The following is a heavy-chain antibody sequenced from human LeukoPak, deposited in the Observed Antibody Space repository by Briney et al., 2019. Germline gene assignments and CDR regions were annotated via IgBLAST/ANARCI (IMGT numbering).Heavy chain of an antibody. CDR1: GFTFSSYA. Sequence: GGSLRLSCAASGFTFSSYAMSWVRQAPGKGLEWVSALSGSGGTTYYADSVKGRFTISRDNAKNSLYLQMNSLRAEDTAVYYCARAHNWNYGTFDYWGQGTLVTVSS. D-gene: IGHD1-7*01. CDR2: LSGSGGTT. CDR3: ARAHNWNYGTFDY. V-gene: IGHV3-23*01. J-gene: IGHJ4*02.